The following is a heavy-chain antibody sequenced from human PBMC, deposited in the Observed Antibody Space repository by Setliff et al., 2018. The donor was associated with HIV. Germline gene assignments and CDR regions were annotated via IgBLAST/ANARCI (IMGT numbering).Heavy chain of an antibody. V-gene: IGHV4-34*01. D-gene: IGHD2-15*01. CDR1: GASMNSYY. J-gene: IGHJ4*02. Sequence: SETLSLTCTLSGASMNSYYWSWVRQSAGQELDWIAEINHNGNINYNPSLKSRVTISVDTSKNQFSLKLSSVTAADTAVYYCARSVPRYCSGGSCYPPLFDYWGQGTLVTVSS. CDR2: INHNGNI. CDR3: ARSVPRYCSGGSCYPPLFDY.